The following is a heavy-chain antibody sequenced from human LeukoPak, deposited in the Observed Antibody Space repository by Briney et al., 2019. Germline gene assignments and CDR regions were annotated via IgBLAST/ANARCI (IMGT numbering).Heavy chain of an antibody. CDR1: GYTFTGYY. CDR2: INPKRGAT. D-gene: IGHD3-22*01. J-gene: IGHJ3*02. V-gene: IGHV1-2*02. CDR3: ARDFLHVYHYDSSGYVRGAFDI. Sequence: ASVKVSCKASGYTFTGYYMYWVRQAPGQGLEWMGWINPKRGATNYAQKFQGRVTMTRDTSISTAYMELSRLGSDDTAVYYCARDFLHVYHYDSSGYVRGAFDIWGQGTKVTVSS.